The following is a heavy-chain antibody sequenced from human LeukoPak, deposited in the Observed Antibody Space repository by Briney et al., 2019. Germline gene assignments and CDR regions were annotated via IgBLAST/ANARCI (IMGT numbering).Heavy chain of an antibody. J-gene: IGHJ4*02. CDR1: GFTVSSNS. CDR2: ISSSSSYI. D-gene: IGHD6-13*01. CDR3: ARGSSSSWSETYYFDY. V-gene: IGHV3-21*05. Sequence: GGSLRLSCTVSGFTVSSNSMSWVRQAPGKGLEWVSYISSSSSYIYYADSVKGRFTISRDNAKNSLYLQMNSLRAEDTAVYYCARGSSSSWSETYYFDYWGQGTLVTVSS.